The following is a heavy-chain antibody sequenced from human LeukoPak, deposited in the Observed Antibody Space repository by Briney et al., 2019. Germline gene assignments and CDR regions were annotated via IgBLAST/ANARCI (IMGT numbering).Heavy chain of an antibody. D-gene: IGHD3-9*01. J-gene: IGHJ4*02. CDR3: ARGKYDILTGYSRHFDY. V-gene: IGHV4-31*11. CDR1: GGSFSGYY. Sequence: SETLSLTCAVYGGSFSGYYWSWIRQHPGKGLEWIGYIYYSGSTYYNPSLKSRVTISVDTSKNQFSLELSSVTAADTAVYYCARGKYDILTGYSRHFDYWGQGTLVTVSS. CDR2: IYYSGST.